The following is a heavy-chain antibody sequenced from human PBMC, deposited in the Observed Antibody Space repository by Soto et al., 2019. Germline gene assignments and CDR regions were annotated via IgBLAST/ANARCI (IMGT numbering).Heavy chain of an antibody. Sequence: GGSLRLSCAASGFTFSNAWMNWVRQAPGKGLEWVGRIKSKTDGGTTDYAAPVKGRFTISRDDSKNTLYLQMNSLKTEDTAVYYCTTRSDSPSSGHSPGLGDYWGQGTLVTVSS. CDR3: TTRSDSPSSGHSPGLGDY. J-gene: IGHJ4*02. CDR2: IKSKTDGGTT. CDR1: GFTFSNAW. D-gene: IGHD5-12*01. V-gene: IGHV3-15*07.